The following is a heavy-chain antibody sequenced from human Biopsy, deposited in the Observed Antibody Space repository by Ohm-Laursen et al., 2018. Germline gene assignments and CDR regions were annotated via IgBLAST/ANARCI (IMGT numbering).Heavy chain of an antibody. CDR2: IYNTERT. V-gene: IGHV4-59*01. Sequence: SDTLSLTCTVSGDSINNYSWSWIRQPAEKGLEWIGFIYNTERTNSNPSLKSRVTISLDTSKSQFSLELSSVTPSDTAVYYCAIDRVPRRGVMPVYYYGMDVWGQGSTVTVSS. CDR3: AIDRVPRRGVMPVYYYGMDV. CDR1: GDSINNYS. D-gene: IGHD2-21*01. J-gene: IGHJ6*02.